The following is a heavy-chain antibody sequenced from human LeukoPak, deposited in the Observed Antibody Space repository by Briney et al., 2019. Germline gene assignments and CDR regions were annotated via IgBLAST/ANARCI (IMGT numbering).Heavy chain of an antibody. Sequence: PGGSLRLSCAASGFTFSSYEMNWVRQAPGKGLEWVAVIWYDGSKKYYADSVKGRFTISRDNSKNTLYLQMNSLRAEDTAVYYCTRRDGDNDRGFDYWGQGTLVTVSS. CDR3: TRRDGDNDRGFDY. CDR1: GFTFSSYE. J-gene: IGHJ4*02. CDR2: IWYDGSKK. V-gene: IGHV3-33*08. D-gene: IGHD4-23*01.